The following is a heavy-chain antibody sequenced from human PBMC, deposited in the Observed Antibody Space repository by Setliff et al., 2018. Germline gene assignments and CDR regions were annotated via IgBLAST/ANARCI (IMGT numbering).Heavy chain of an antibody. CDR3: ARDQFSSGWYGPPESYFDC. CDR1: GDSISGYF. J-gene: IGHJ4*02. V-gene: IGHV4-59*01. Sequence: SETLSLTCLVSGDSISGYFWSWIRQAPGKGLEWIGYIQKRGSTTTKYNPSLGSRISMSIDTSKNQFSLQLSSVSDGDTAVYYCARDQFSSGWYGPPESYFDCWGQGILVTVSS. D-gene: IGHD6-19*01. CDR2: IQKRGSTTT.